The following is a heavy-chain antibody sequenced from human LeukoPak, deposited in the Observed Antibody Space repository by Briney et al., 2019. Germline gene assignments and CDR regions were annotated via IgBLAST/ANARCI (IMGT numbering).Heavy chain of an antibody. V-gene: IGHV1-69*13. J-gene: IGHJ4*02. D-gene: IGHD3-22*01. CDR1: GYTFTSYG. Sequence: ASVKVSCKASGYTFTSYGISWVRQAPGQGLEWMGGIIPIFGTANYAQKFQGRVTITADESTGTAYMELSSLRSEDTAVYYCARDNLPYYDSSGYYYFDYWGQGTLVTVSS. CDR2: IIPIFGTA. CDR3: ARDNLPYYDSSGYYYFDY.